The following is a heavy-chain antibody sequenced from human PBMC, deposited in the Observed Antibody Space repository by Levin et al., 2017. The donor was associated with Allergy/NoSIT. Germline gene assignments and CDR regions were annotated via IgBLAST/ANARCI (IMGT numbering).Heavy chain of an antibody. Sequence: PGGSLRLSCAASGFTFSSYAMHWVRQAPGKGLEWVAVISYDGSNKYYADSVKGRFTISRDNSKNTLYLQMNSLRAEDTAVYYCARELGYCSSTSCLYYYYGMDVWGQGTTVTVSS. CDR2: ISYDGSNK. CDR1: GFTFSSYA. CDR3: ARELGYCSSTSCLYYYYGMDV. J-gene: IGHJ6*02. D-gene: IGHD2-2*01. V-gene: IGHV3-30*04.